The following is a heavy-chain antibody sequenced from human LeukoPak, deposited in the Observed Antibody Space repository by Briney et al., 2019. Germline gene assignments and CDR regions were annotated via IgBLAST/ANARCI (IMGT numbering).Heavy chain of an antibody. CDR2: IYHSGST. V-gene: IGHV4-38-2*02. D-gene: IGHD3-9*01. CDR1: GYSISNGYY. J-gene: IGHJ4*02. Sequence: SETQSLTCIVSGYSISNGYYWGWIRQPPGKGLEWIGNIYHSGSTYYNPSLKSRVTISVDTSKNQFSLKLSSVTAADTAVYYCARSGYDILTGYLPFDYWGQGTLVTVSS. CDR3: ARSGYDILTGYLPFDY.